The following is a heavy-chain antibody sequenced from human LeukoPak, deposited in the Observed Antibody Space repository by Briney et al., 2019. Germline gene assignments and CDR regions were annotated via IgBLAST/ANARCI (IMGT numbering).Heavy chain of an antibody. CDR3: AREYNYDSSGYCQFDY. CDR1: GDSVSNNRAT. D-gene: IGHD3-22*01. J-gene: IGHJ4*02. Sequence: SQTLSLTCAISGDSVSNNRATWNWIRQSPSRGLEWLGRTYYRSKWYNEYAVSVESRITINPDTSKNQFSLQLNSVTPEDTAVHYCAREYNYDSSGYCQFDYWGQGTLVTVSS. CDR2: TYYRSKWYN. V-gene: IGHV6-1*01.